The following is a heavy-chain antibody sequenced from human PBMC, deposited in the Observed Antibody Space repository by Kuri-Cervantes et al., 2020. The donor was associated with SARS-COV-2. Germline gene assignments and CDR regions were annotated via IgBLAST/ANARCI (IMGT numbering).Heavy chain of an antibody. CDR2: IYTSGST. CDR3: ARGRGLRWPHSFDY. D-gene: IGHD4-23*01. J-gene: IGHJ4*02. CDR1: GGSISSGSYY. V-gene: IGHV4-61*09. Sequence: SCTVSGGSISSGSYYWSWIRQPAGKGLEWIGYIYTSGSTYYNPSLKSRVTISVDTSKNQFSLKLNSVTAADTAVYYCARGRGLRWPHSFDYWGQGTLVTVSS.